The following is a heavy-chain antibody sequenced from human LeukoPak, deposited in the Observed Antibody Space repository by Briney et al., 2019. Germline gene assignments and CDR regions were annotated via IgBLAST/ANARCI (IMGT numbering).Heavy chain of an antibody. J-gene: IGHJ3*02. V-gene: IGHV1-69*13. Sequence: SVKVSCKASGYTFTSYDINWVRQATGQGLEWMGGIIPIFGTANYAQKFQGRVTITADESTSTAYMELSSLRSEDTAVYYCAREPRHAFDIWGQGTMVTVSS. CDR1: GYTFTSYD. D-gene: IGHD1-14*01. CDR3: AREPRHAFDI. CDR2: IIPIFGTA.